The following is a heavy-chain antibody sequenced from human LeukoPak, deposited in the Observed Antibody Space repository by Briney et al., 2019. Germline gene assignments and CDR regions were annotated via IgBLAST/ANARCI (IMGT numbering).Heavy chain of an antibody. D-gene: IGHD2-15*01. Sequence: SETLSLTCTVSGGSISSYYWSWIRQPAGKGLEWIGRIHTTGSTTYNPSLRSRVTMSVDTSKNQFSLKLSSVTAADTAVYYCARLEYCSGGSCYGDYWGQGIVVTVSS. CDR3: ARLEYCSGGSCYGDY. CDR2: IHTTGST. V-gene: IGHV4-4*07. J-gene: IGHJ4*02. CDR1: GGSISSYY.